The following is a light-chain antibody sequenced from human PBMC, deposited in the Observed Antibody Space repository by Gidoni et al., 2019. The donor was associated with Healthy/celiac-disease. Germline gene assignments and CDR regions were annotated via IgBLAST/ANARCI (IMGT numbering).Light chain of an antibody. CDR3: QQRSNWPL. CDR2: DAS. CDR1: QSVSSY. V-gene: IGKV3-11*01. J-gene: IGKJ4*01. Sequence: EIVLTQSPATLSLSPGERATLSCRASQSVSSYLAWYQQKPGQAPRLLIYDASNRATGIPAMFSGSGSWTDFTLTISSLEPEDFAVYYCQQRSNWPLFGGGTKVEIK.